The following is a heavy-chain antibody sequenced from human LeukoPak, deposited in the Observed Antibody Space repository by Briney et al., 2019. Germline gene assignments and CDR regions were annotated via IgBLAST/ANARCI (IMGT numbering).Heavy chain of an antibody. Sequence: SETLSLTCAVYGGSFSGYYWSWIRQPPGKGLEWIGEIKHSGSTNYNPSLKSRVTISVDTSKNQFSLKLSSVTAADTAVYYCARTARSGSYPKRARDAFDIWGQGTMVTVSS. CDR2: IKHSGST. CDR1: GGSFSGYY. CDR3: ARTARSGSYPKRARDAFDI. D-gene: IGHD3-10*01. J-gene: IGHJ3*02. V-gene: IGHV4-34*01.